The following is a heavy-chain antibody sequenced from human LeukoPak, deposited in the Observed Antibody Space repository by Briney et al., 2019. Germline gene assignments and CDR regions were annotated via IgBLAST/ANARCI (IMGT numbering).Heavy chain of an antibody. CDR1: GFTFSRHG. CDR3: ARDRAWNYFDY. J-gene: IGHJ4*02. D-gene: IGHD3-3*01. V-gene: IGHV3-30*03. Sequence: GGSLRLSCAPSGFTFSRHGMHWVRQAPGKGLEWVAIISNDGSRKYYAHSVEGRFTISRDNSKNILYLQMDSLRAEDTAVYYCARDRAWNYFDYWGQGTLVTVSS. CDR2: ISNDGSRK.